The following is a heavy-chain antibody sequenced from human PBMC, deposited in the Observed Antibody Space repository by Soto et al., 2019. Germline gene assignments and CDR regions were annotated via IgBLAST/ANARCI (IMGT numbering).Heavy chain of an antibody. V-gene: IGHV3-21*01. CDR1: GFTFSSYS. CDR2: ITRNSDI. D-gene: IGHD2-21*02. CDR3: AREETAWPFAYGLAA. J-gene: IGHJ6*04. Sequence: GGSLRLSCAASGFTFSSYSIHWVRQAPGRGLEWVSAITRNSDIYYADSVKGRFTISRDNAKNSVSLQMDSLRAEDTAVYYCAREETAWPFAYGLAAWRKGPRGTVSS.